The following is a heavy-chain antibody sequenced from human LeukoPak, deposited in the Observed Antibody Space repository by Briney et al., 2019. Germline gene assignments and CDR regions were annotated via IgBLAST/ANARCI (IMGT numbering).Heavy chain of an antibody. CDR2: IRSKTYGGTA. CDR3: SRGLGSGNPVDI. D-gene: IGHD3-10*01. V-gene: IGHV3-49*03. CDR1: GFTFGAYG. J-gene: IGHJ3*02. Sequence: GGSLRLSCAASGFTFGAYGMSWSRQAPGKGLEWVGFIRSKTYGGTAEYAASVKGRFTISRDDSKSIAYLQMNSLKAEDTAVYYCSRGLGSGNPVDIWGQGTMVTVS.